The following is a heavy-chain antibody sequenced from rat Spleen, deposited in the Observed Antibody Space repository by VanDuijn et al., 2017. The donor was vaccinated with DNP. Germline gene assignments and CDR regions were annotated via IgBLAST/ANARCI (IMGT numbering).Heavy chain of an antibody. Sequence: EVQLVESGGGLVQPGRSLKLSCAASGFTFTDYNMAWVRQAPKKGLEWVATISHGGSATYYRDSVKGRFSISRDIAKTTLYLQMNSLQTEDTATYYCARDRRGYFDYWGQGAMVTVSS. V-gene: IGHV5-7*01. J-gene: IGHJ2*01. D-gene: IGHD1-11*01. CDR1: GFTFTDYN. CDR3: ARDRRGYFDY. CDR2: ISHGGSAT.